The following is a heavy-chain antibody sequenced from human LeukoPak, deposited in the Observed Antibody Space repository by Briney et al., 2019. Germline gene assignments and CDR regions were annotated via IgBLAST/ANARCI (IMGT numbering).Heavy chain of an antibody. J-gene: IGHJ4*02. CDR1: GFISGYS. CDR3: ARVGASIAAPDY. CDR2: VSSDGSVT. D-gene: IGHD6-6*01. Sequence: GGSLRLSCAVSGFISGYSFHWVRQTPGKGLEWVAVVSSDGSVTYYGDSVRGRFTISRDNSKNTLYLQMNSLRAEDTAVYYCARVGASIAAPDYWGQGTLVTVSS. V-gene: IGHV3-30*04.